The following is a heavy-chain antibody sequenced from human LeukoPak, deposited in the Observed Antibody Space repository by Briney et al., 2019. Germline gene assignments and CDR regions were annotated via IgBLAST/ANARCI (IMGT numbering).Heavy chain of an antibody. CDR2: INHSGST. Sequence: SETLSLTCAVYGGSFSGYYWSWLRQPPGKGLEWIGEINHSGSTNYNPSLKSRVTISVDTSKNQFSLKLSSVTAADTAVYYCAREGARWEPSFSAFDIWGQGTMVTVSS. CDR1: GGSFSGYY. D-gene: IGHD1-26*01. J-gene: IGHJ3*02. CDR3: AREGARWEPSFSAFDI. V-gene: IGHV4-34*01.